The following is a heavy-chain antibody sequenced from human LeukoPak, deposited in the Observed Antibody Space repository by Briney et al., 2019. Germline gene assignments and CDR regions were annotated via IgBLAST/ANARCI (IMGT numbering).Heavy chain of an antibody. CDR2: IYYSGST. Sequence: SETLSLTCTVSGGSISSSSYYWGWIRQPPGKGLEWIGSIYYSGSTYYNPSLKSRVTISVDTSKSQFSLKLSSVTAADTAVYYCARHPPQQQLLLCLDYWGQGTLVTVSS. CDR1: GGSISSSSYY. V-gene: IGHV4-39*01. CDR3: ARHPPQQQLLLCLDY. D-gene: IGHD6-13*01. J-gene: IGHJ4*02.